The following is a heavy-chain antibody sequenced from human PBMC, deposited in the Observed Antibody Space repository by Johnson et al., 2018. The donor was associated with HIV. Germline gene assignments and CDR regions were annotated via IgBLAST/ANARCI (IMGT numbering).Heavy chain of an antibody. V-gene: IGHV3-30*03. CDR2: ISYDGSNK. Sequence: QVQLVESGGGLVKPGGSLRLSCVASGFTFSNVWMNWVRQAPGKGLEWVAVISYDGSNKYYADSVKGRFTISRDNSKNTLYLQMHSLRAEDTAVYYCARDLRGAFDIWGQGTMVTVSS. CDR1: GFTFSNVW. CDR3: ARDLRGAFDI. J-gene: IGHJ3*02.